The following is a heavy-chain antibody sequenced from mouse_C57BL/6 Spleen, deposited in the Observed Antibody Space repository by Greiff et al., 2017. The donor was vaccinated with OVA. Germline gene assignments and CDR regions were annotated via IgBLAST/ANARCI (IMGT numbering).Heavy chain of an antibody. Sequence: VQLKESGPGLVKPSQSLSLTCSVTGYSITSGYYWNWIRQFPGNKLEWMGYISYDGSNNYNPSLKNRISITRDTSKNQFFLKLNSVTTEDTATYYCAREGLYYYGSSSGDYWGQGTTLTVSS. CDR2: ISYDGSN. CDR3: AREGLYYYGSSSGDY. J-gene: IGHJ2*01. V-gene: IGHV3-6*01. D-gene: IGHD1-1*01. CDR1: GYSITSGYY.